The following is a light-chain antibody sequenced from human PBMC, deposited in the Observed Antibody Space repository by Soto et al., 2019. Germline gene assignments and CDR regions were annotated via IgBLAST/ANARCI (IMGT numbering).Light chain of an antibody. J-gene: IGLJ2*01. CDR2: DNN. Sequence: QSVFTQPPSVSAAPGQQVTISCSGSSSNIGNNYVSWYQQLPGTAPKLLIYDNNKRPSGIPDRFSGSKSGTSGTLDITGLQTGDEADYYCATWDYSLTGEVFGGGTKLTVL. V-gene: IGLV1-51*01. CDR3: ATWDYSLTGEV. CDR1: SSNIGNNY.